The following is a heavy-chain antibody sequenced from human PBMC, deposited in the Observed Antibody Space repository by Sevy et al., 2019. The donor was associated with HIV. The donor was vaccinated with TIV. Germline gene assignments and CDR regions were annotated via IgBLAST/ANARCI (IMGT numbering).Heavy chain of an antibody. J-gene: IGHJ4*02. V-gene: IGHV3-33*01. CDR3: ARDPRMYGDYLLAYFDY. CDR2: IGYDGSNK. CDR1: GFTPSTYG. D-gene: IGHD2-8*01. Sequence: GGSLRLSCAASGFTPSTYGMHRVRQAPGKGLEWVAVIGYDGSNKYYADSVRGRFTISGDNSKNTLFLQMDSLRGEDMAVYYCARDPRMYGDYLLAYFDYWCQGTLVTVSS.